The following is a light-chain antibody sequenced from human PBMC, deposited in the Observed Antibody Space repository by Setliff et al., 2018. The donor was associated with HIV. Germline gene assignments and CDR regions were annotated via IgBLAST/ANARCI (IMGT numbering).Light chain of an antibody. Sequence: SVLTQPRSVSGSPGQSVTISCTGTSSDVGGYDYVSWYQHHPGKAPKLMIYDVTNRPSGVSDRFSGSKSGNTASLTISGLQAEDEAEYYCSSYTSSPPGYAFGTGTKVTVL. CDR1: SSDVGGYDY. J-gene: IGLJ1*01. V-gene: IGLV2-11*01. CDR3: SSYTSSPPGYA. CDR2: DVT.